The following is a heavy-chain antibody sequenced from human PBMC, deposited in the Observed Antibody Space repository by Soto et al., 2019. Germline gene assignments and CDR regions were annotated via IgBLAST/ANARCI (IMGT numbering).Heavy chain of an antibody. J-gene: IGHJ4*02. CDR3: AKDPYYDILTGYPDY. V-gene: IGHV3-30*18. CDR1: GFTFSSHG. D-gene: IGHD3-9*01. CDR2: ISYEGRNE. Sequence: GGSLRLSCVASGFTFSSHGMHWVRQAPGKGLEWVAVISYEGRNEYYADSVKGRFTISRDNSKNTLYLQMNSLRAEDTAVYYCAKDPYYDILTGYPDYWGQGTLVTVSS.